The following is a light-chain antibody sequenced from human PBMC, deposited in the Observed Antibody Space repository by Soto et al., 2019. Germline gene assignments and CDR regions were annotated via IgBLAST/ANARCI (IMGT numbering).Light chain of an antibody. Sequence: DIQMTQSPSSLSASVGDRVTITCQASQDINNYLNWYQQKPGKAPKLLSYDASNLETGVPSSFSGSGSGTDFTFTISSLQPEDIATYYCQHYDSLVTFGQGTKLEI. CDR1: QDINNY. CDR2: DAS. J-gene: IGKJ2*01. CDR3: QHYDSLVT. V-gene: IGKV1-33*01.